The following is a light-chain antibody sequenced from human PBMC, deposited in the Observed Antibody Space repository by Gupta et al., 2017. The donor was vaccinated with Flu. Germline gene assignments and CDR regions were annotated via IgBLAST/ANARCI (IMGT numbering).Light chain of an antibody. CDR1: NSNIGRNT. CDR2: NDN. CDR3: ATWDDSLNGPV. Sequence: QSLLTQTPSCSGPPGQRVTISCSGINSNIGRNTLSWYPQLPGAAPKLIIQNDNQRPSGVPVRFSGSKAGTSASLTISGLQAEDEGDFYCATWDDSLNGPVFGGGTRLTVL. V-gene: IGLV1-44*01. J-gene: IGLJ3*02.